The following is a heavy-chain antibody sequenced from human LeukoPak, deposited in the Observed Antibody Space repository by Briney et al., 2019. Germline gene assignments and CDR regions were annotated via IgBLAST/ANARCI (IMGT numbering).Heavy chain of an antibody. Sequence: SVKVSCKASGGTFSSYAISWVRQAPGQGLEWMGRIIPILGIANYAQKFQGRVTITADKSTSTAYMELSSLRSEDTAVYFCARGLAAASAVTIDYWGQGTLVTVSS. J-gene: IGHJ4*02. CDR2: IIPILGIA. D-gene: IGHD6-13*01. CDR3: ARGLAAASAVTIDY. V-gene: IGHV1-69*04. CDR1: GGTFSSYA.